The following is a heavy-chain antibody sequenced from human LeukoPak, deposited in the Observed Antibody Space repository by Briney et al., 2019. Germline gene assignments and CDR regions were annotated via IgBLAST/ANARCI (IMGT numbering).Heavy chain of an antibody. CDR2: IGGTDGST. CDR1: GFTFSSYA. D-gene: IGHD3-3*01. J-gene: IGHJ4*02. V-gene: IGHV3-23*01. CDR3: AKRDSSGDYPYYFES. Sequence: PGGSLILSCAASGFTFSSYAMAWVRQAPGKGLEWVSGIGGTDGSTFYTDSVKGRFTISRDNSKNTLYLQMNSLRVDDTAAYYCAKRDSSGDYPYYFESWGQGTLVTVSS.